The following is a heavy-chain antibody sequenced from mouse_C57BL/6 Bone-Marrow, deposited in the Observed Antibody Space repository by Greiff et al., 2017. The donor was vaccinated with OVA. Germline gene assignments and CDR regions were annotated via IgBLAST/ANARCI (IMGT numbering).Heavy chain of an antibody. V-gene: IGHV1-64*01. CDR2: IHPNSGST. CDR3: ARTNYYGYDAGVWFAY. CDR1: GYTFTSYW. Sequence: VQLQQPGAELVKPGASVKLSCKASGYTFTSYWMHWVKQRPGQGLEWIGMIHPNSGSTNYNEKFKSKATLTVDKSSSTAYMQLSSLTSEDSAVYYCARTNYYGYDAGVWFAYWGQGTLVTVSA. D-gene: IGHD2-2*01. J-gene: IGHJ3*01.